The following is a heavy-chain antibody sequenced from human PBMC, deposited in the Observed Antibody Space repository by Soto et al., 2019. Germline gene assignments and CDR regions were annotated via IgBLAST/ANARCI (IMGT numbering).Heavy chain of an antibody. CDR2: IYYSGSS. CDR1: GGSSSSGGYY. Sequence: PSESLSLTCTVSGGSSSSGGYYWTWILQHPGKGLEWIGFIYYSGSSYYNPSLQSRASISVDTSKNQFFLRLTSVTAADTAVYYCARVAGGSVAAADYWGQGTLVTVSS. CDR3: ARVAGGSVAAADY. J-gene: IGHJ4*02. D-gene: IGHD3-10*01. V-gene: IGHV4-31*03.